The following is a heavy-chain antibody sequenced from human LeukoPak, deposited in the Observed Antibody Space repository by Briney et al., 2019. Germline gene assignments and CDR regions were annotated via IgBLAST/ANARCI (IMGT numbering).Heavy chain of an antibody. V-gene: IGHV4-34*01. J-gene: IGHJ4*02. D-gene: IGHD3-3*01. Sequence: SETLSLTCAVYGGSFSGYYWSWIRQPPGKGLEWIGEINHSGSTNYNPSLKSRVHISVDTSKNQFSLKLSSVTAADTAVYYCADEDYDFWSGYSHYWGQGTLVTVSS. CDR2: INHSGST. CDR1: GGSFSGYY. CDR3: ADEDYDFWSGYSHY.